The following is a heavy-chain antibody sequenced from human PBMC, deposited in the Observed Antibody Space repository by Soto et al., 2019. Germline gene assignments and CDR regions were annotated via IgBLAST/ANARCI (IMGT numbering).Heavy chain of an antibody. Sequence: EVQLVESGGGLVQPGGSLRLSCAASGFSFSHYSMIWVRQAPGKGLEWLSYISSESGTIYYAESVKGRFTVSRDNAKNSLSLQMNILRDEDAATYYCARLYCSGDDCFSQIGYWGQGALVTVSS. V-gene: IGHV3-48*02. CDR1: GFSFSHYS. CDR2: ISSESGTI. J-gene: IGHJ4*02. D-gene: IGHD2-21*02. CDR3: ARLYCSGDDCFSQIGY.